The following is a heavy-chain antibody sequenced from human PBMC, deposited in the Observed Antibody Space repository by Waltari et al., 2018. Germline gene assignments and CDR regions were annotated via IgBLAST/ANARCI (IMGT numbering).Heavy chain of an antibody. CDR3: ARDAGDIVVVPAASYYFDY. CDR2: ISYDGSNK. V-gene: IGHV3-30-3*01. D-gene: IGHD2-2*01. CDR1: GFTVSSYA. J-gene: IGHJ4*02. Sequence: QVQLVESGGGVVQPGRSLSLSCAASGFTVSSYAMHWVRPAPGKGLVWVAVISYDGSNKYYADSVKGRFTISRDNSKNTLYLQMNSLRAEDTAVYYCARDAGDIVVVPAASYYFDYWGQGTLVTVSS.